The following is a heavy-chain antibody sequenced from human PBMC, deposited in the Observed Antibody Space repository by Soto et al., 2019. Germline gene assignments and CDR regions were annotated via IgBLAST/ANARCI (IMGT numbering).Heavy chain of an antibody. D-gene: IGHD6-19*01. V-gene: IGHV3-30*18. CDR3: AKNQGPYSSGWDTFDY. CDR2: ISYDGSNK. CDR1: AFTFSSYG. Sequence: QVQLVESGGGVVQPGRSLRLSCAASAFTFSSYGMHWVRQAPGKGLEWVAVISYDGSNKYYVDSVKGRFTISRDNFKNTLYLQMNSLRAEDTAVYYCAKNQGPYSSGWDTFDYWGQGTLVTVSS. J-gene: IGHJ4*02.